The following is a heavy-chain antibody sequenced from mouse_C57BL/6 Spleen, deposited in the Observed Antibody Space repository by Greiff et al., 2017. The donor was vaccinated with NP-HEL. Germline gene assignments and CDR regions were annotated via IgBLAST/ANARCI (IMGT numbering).Heavy chain of an antibody. CDR3: ARYGGTWEDAMDY. CDR2: IRNKANGYTT. J-gene: IGHJ4*01. CDR1: GFTFTDYY. Sequence: EVKLVESGGGLVQPGGSLSLSCAASGFTFTDYYMSWVRQPPGKALEWLGFIRNKANGYTTEYSASVKGRFTISRDNSQSILYLQMNALRAEDSATYYCARYGGTWEDAMDYWGQGTSVTVSS. D-gene: IGHD3-3*01. V-gene: IGHV7-3*01.